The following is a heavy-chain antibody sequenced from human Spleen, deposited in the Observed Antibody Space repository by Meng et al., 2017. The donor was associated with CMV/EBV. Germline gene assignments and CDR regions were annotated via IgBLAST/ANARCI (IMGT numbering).Heavy chain of an antibody. CDR1: SYTCTGYG. J-gene: IGHJ4*02. D-gene: IGHD3-10*01. Sequence: CKASSYTCTGYGISWVRRAPGQGLEGMGCISAYNDNTNNAQKLQGRVTMTTDTSTSTAYMELRSLRSDDTAVYYCARDTMVFRGDFDYWGQGTLVTVSS. CDR2: ISAYNDNT. V-gene: IGHV1-18*01. CDR3: ARDTMVFRGDFDY.